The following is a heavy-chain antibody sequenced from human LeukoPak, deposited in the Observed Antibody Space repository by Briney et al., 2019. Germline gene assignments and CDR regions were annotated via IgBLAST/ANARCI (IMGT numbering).Heavy chain of an antibody. CDR1: GGSISSYY. CDR3: ATMTTVTSYYYYYMDV. Sequence: SETLSLTCTVSGGSISSYYWRWIRQPAGKGLEWIGRIYTSGSTNYNPSLKSRVTISVDKSKNQFSLKLSSVTAADTAVYYCATMTTVTSYYYYYMDVWGKGTTVTVSS. J-gene: IGHJ6*03. D-gene: IGHD4-17*01. CDR2: IYTSGST. V-gene: IGHV4-4*07.